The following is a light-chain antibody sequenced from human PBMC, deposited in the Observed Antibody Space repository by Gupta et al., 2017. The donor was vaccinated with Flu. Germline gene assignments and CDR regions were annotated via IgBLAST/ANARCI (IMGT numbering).Light chain of an antibody. V-gene: IGLV3-21*02. CDR1: NIGSKN. Sequence: GQKATTTCAGTNIGSKNVYWSQHQPGPATVRLVENDSDRPSATPERVPCSNSGTTATPTLSMAEAEDEADDYYHVWASNSDLWVFGGGTKLTVL. J-gene: IGLJ3*02. CDR2: NDS. CDR3: HVWASNSDLWV.